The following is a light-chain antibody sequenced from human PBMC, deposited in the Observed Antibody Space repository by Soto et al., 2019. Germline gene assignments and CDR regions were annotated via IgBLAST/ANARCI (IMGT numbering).Light chain of an antibody. CDR1: HSISSS. CDR3: QQGYGTAWT. CDR2: AAS. J-gene: IGKJ1*01. V-gene: IGKV1-39*01. Sequence: DIQMTQSPSSLSASVGDRVTITCRASHSISSSLNWYQQKPGKAPKLLIYAASSLQGGVPSRFSGRGSATDFTLTISSLQPEYFATYDCQQGYGTAWTFGQGTKVEIK.